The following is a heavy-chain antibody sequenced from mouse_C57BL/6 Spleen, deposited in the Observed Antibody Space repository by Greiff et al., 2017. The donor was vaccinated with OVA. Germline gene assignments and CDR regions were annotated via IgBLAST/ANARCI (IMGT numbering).Heavy chain of an antibody. CDR1: GYTFTNYW. Sequence: QVQLKESGAELVRPGTSVKMSCKASGYTFTNYWIGWAKQRPGHGLEWIGDIYPGGGYTNYNEKFKGKATLTADKSSSTAYMQFSSLTSEDSAIYYCARREDGGYFDYWGQGTTLTVSS. CDR3: ARREDGGYFDY. V-gene: IGHV1-63*01. J-gene: IGHJ2*01. CDR2: IYPGGGYT.